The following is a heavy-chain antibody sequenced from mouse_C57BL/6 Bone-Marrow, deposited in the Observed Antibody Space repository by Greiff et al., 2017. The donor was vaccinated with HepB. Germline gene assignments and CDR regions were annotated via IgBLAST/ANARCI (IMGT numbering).Heavy chain of an antibody. Sequence: QVQLQQSGAELARPGASVKLSCKASGYTFTSYGISWVKQRTGQGLEWIGEIYPRSGNTYYNEKVKGKATLTADKSSSTAYMELRSLTSEDSAVYFCAREGGYYYGSSSPYFDYWGQGTTLTVSS. D-gene: IGHD1-1*01. V-gene: IGHV1-81*01. CDR2: IYPRSGNT. CDR1: GYTFTSYG. J-gene: IGHJ2*01. CDR3: AREGGYYYGSSSPYFDY.